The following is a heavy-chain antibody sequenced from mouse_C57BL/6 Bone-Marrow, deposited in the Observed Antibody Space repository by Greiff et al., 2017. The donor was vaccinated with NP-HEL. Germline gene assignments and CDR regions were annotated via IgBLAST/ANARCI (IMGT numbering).Heavy chain of an antibody. CDR1: GFNIKDDY. D-gene: IGHD1-1*01. Sequence: VQLQQSGAELVRPGASVKLFCTASGFNIKDDYMHWVKQRPEQGLEWIGWIDPENGDTEYASKFQGKATITADTSSNTAYLQLSSLTSEDTAVYYCTLYYYGSFWFAYWGQGTLVTVSA. CDR2: IDPENGDT. J-gene: IGHJ3*01. V-gene: IGHV14-4*01. CDR3: TLYYYGSFWFAY.